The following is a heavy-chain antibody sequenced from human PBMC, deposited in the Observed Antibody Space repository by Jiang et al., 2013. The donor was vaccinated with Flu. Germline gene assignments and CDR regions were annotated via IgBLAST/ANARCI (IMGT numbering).Heavy chain of an antibody. CDR1: GGSISSYY. D-gene: IGHD3-10*01. J-gene: IGHJ2*01. V-gene: IGHV4-59*01. CDR2: INYSGNT. Sequence: PGLVKPSETLSLTCTVSGGSISSYYWSWIRQPPGRGLDWIGFINYSGNTKYNPSLKSRVTISVDTSKNQFSLNLSSVTAADTAVYYCARAWPYGTSPDLWGRGTLVTVSS. CDR3: ARAWPYGTSPDL.